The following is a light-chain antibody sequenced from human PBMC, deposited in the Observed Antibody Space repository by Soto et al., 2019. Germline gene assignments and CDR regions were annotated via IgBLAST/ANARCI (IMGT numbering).Light chain of an antibody. J-gene: IGKJ4*01. Sequence: AIQMTQSPSSLSVSIGDRVTITCRASQAIRTDLGWYQQKPGKAPKLLIYAASSLQSGVPSRFSGSGSGTDFTLTISSLQPEDFATYYCLQDYSYPLTFGGGTKVEIK. CDR3: LQDYSYPLT. CDR1: QAIRTD. V-gene: IGKV1-6*01. CDR2: AAS.